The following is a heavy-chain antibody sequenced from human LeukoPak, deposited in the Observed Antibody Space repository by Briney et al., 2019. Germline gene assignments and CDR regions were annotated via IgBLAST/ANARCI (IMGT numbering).Heavy chain of an antibody. CDR3: ARDEMTTAGGYYYYGMDV. D-gene: IGHD5-24*01. CDR2: ISSSSSTI. V-gene: IGHV3-48*02. CDR1: GFTFSSYS. Sequence: PGGSLRLSCAASGFTFSSYSMNWVCQAPGKGLEWVSYISSSSSTIYYADSVKGRFTISRDNAKNSLYLQMNSLRDEDTAVYYCARDEMTTAGGYYYYGMDVWGQGTTVTVSS. J-gene: IGHJ6*02.